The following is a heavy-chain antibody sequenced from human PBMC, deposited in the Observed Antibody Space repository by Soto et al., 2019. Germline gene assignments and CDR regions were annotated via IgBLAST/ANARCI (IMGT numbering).Heavy chain of an antibody. CDR3: ARRGPNSTGWYDY. V-gene: IGHV4-31*03. Sequence: PSETLSLTCTVSGGSISSGGYYWSWIRQHPGKGLEWIGYIYYSGSTYYNPSLKSRVTISVDTSKNQFSLKLSSVTAADTAVYYCARRGPNSTGWYDYWGQGTLVTVSS. J-gene: IGHJ4*02. D-gene: IGHD6-19*01. CDR1: GGSISSGGYY. CDR2: IYYSGST.